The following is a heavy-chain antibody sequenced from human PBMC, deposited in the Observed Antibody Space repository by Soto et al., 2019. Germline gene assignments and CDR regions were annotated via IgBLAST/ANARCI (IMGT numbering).Heavy chain of an antibody. CDR3: SRDGAVGDNGGYFQH. CDR1: GFTFSNYA. J-gene: IGHJ1*01. Sequence: QVQLVESGGGVVQPGRSLRLSCAASGFTFSNYAMHWVRQAPGKGLEWVAIISNDGSNKYYADSVKGRFTISRDNSKNTLYLQMNSLRTEDTAVYFWSRDGAVGDNGGYFQHWGQGTLVPVSS. V-gene: IGHV3-30-3*01. D-gene: IGHD6-19*01. CDR2: ISNDGSNK.